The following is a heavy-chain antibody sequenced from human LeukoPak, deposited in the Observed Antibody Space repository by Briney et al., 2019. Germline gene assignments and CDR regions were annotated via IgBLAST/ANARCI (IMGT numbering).Heavy chain of an antibody. Sequence: GGSLRLSCSASGFTFNSYAMHWVRQAPEKGLEYVSAISSSGGSTYYADLVKGRFTISRDNSKNTLYLQMSSLRPEDTAAYFCVKERSGGFFDYWGQGTLVTVSS. V-gene: IGHV3-64D*09. D-gene: IGHD1-26*01. J-gene: IGHJ4*02. CDR2: ISSSGGST. CDR1: GFTFNSYA. CDR3: VKERSGGFFDY.